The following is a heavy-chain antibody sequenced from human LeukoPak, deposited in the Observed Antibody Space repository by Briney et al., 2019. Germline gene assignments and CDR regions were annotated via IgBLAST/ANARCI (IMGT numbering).Heavy chain of an antibody. Sequence: PGGSLRLSCAASGFTFRSYAMSWVRQAPGKGLKWVSTITTGDGNTYYADSVKGRFTVSRDDSKNTLYLQMNSLRAEDTAVYYCAKDGGLWVSAHWGDSWGRGTLVTVSS. CDR3: AKDGGLWVSAHWGDS. J-gene: IGHJ4*02. V-gene: IGHV3-23*01. CDR2: ITTGDGNT. D-gene: IGHD7-27*01. CDR1: GFTFRSYA.